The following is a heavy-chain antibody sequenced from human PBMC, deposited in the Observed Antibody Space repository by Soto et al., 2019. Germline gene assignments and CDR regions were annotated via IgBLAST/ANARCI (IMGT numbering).Heavy chain of an antibody. V-gene: IGHV3-15*01. CDR2: ISTESAGDIK. CDR1: GFTLANAW. D-gene: IGHD2-15*01. J-gene: IGHJ4*02. CDR3: TTRIA. Sequence: EVQLVESGGDLVKPGGSLTISCAASGFTLANAWMSWVRQAPGKGLEWVGRISTESAGDIKDYAAPVKGRFTVSRDDSKHTLYLQMDSLKTEATGIYYCTTRIAGGQGTRVTVSS.